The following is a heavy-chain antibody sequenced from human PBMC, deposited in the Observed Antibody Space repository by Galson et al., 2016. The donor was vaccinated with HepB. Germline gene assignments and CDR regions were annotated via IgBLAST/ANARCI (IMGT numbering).Heavy chain of an antibody. V-gene: IGHV3-53*01. D-gene: IGHD3-22*01. CDR3: AKGIGYYDRTGYDNFDH. CDR2: IYSVGST. J-gene: IGHJ4*02. CDR1: GFTVSNNY. Sequence: SLRLSCAVSGFTVSNNYMSWVRQPPGKGLEWVSLIYSVGSTHYADSVKGRFTISSDSSKNTLYLQMNSLRAEDTALYYCAKGIGYYDRTGYDNFDHWGQGTLVTVSS.